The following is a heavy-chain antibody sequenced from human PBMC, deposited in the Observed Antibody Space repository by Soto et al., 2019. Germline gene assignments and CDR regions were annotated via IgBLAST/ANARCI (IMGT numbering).Heavy chain of an antibody. D-gene: IGHD3-16*01. CDR1: GGSISSSSYY. J-gene: IGHJ6*02. Sequence: SETLSLTCTVSGGSISSSSYYWGWIRQPPGKGLEWIGSIYYSGSTYYNPSLKSRVTISVDTSKNQFSLKLSSVTAADTAVYYCASGRFFGALCSPWLAYGIDVWGQG. CDR3: ASGRFFGALCSPWLAYGIDV. CDR2: IYYSGST. V-gene: IGHV4-39*01.